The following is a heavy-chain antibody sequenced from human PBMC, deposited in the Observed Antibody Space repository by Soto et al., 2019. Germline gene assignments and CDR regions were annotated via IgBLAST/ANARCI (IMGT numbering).Heavy chain of an antibody. J-gene: IGHJ6*02. CDR2: IYYSGST. V-gene: IGHV4-59*01. CDR3: ARLSGYSYYYGMDV. Sequence: ETLSLTCTVSGGSISSYYWSWIRQPPGKGLEWIGYIYYSGSTNYNPSLKSRVTISVDTSKNQFSLKLSSVTAADTAVYYCARLSGYSYYYGMDVWGQGTTVTVSS. D-gene: IGHD3-3*01. CDR1: GGSISSYY.